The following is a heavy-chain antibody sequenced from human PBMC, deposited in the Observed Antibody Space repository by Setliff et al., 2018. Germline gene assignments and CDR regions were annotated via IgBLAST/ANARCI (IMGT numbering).Heavy chain of an antibody. CDR3: ARMSGFLYMDV. CDR1: GVSINSLSW. Sequence: SETLSLTCAVSGVSINSLSWWSWVRQSPGKGLEWIGEIYHDGNSNFNPSVHYNPSLKSRFTISIDTSNNQFSLKLSSVTAADTAVYYCARMSGFLYMDVWGKGTTVTVSS. J-gene: IGHJ6*03. D-gene: IGHD3-3*01. V-gene: IGHV4-4*02. CDR2: IYHDGNS.